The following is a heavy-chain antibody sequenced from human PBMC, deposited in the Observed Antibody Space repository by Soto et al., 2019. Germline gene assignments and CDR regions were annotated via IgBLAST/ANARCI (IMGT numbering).Heavy chain of an antibody. Sequence: GGSLRLSCAASGFTVSSNYMSWVRQAPGKGLEWVSVIYSGGSTYYADSVKGRFTISRHNSNNTLYLQMNSLRAEDTAVYYCAREYDYIGYMDVWGKGTTVTVSS. CDR2: IYSGGST. J-gene: IGHJ6*03. CDR3: AREYDYIGYMDV. V-gene: IGHV3-53*04. CDR1: GFTVSSNY. D-gene: IGHD3-16*01.